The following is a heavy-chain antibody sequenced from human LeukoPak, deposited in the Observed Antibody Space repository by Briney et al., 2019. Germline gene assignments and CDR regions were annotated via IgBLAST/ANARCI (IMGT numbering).Heavy chain of an antibody. Sequence: ASVKVSCKASGYTFNGYYKHWVRQAPGQGLEWMGWINPNSVGTNYAQKFQGRVTMTRDTSISTAYMELSRLRSEDTAVYYCASVDTAMVTYSYYYYYMDVWGKGTTVTISS. CDR1: GYTFNGYY. D-gene: IGHD5-18*01. CDR2: INPNSVGT. CDR3: ASVDTAMVTYSYYYYYMDV. V-gene: IGHV1-2*02. J-gene: IGHJ6*03.